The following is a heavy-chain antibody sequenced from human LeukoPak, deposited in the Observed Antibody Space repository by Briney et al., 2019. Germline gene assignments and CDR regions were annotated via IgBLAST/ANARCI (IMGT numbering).Heavy chain of an antibody. CDR1: GFTFSSYS. J-gene: IGHJ4*02. CDR3: AKDKSSGWYGATGYFDY. Sequence: GGSLRLSCAASGFTFSSYSMNWVRQAPGKGLEWVSAISGSGGSTYYADSVKGRFTISRDNSKNTLYLQMNSLRAEDTAVYYCAKDKSSGWYGATGYFDYWGQGTLVTVSS. CDR2: ISGSGGST. D-gene: IGHD6-19*01. V-gene: IGHV3-23*01.